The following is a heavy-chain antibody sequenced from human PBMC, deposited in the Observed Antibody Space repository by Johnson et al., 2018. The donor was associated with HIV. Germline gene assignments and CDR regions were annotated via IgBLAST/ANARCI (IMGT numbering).Heavy chain of an antibody. D-gene: IGHD1-7*01. CDR1: GFTFSSYA. V-gene: IGHV3-30-3*01. CDR2: ISYDGSNK. J-gene: IGHJ3*02. CDR3: AKGKGGTTAPIHDAFDI. Sequence: QVQLVESGGGLVQPGGSLRLSCAASGFTFSSYAMHWVRQAPGKGLEWVAVISYDGSNKYYADSVKGRFTISRDNSKNTLYLQMNSLRAEDTALYYCAKGKGGTTAPIHDAFDIWGQGTMVTVSS.